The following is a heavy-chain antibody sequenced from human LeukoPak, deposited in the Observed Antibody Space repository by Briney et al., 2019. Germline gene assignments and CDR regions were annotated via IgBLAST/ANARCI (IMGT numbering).Heavy chain of an antibody. D-gene: IGHD2-2*02. J-gene: IGHJ4*02. Sequence: ASVKVSCKASGYTFTSYSISWVRQAPGQGLEWMGWISAYNGNTNYAQKLQGRVTMTTDTSTSTAYMELRSLRSDDTAVYYCARDATLVPAAIHPFDYWGQGTLVTVSS. CDR2: ISAYNGNT. CDR1: GYTFTSYS. CDR3: ARDATLVPAAIHPFDY. V-gene: IGHV1-18*01.